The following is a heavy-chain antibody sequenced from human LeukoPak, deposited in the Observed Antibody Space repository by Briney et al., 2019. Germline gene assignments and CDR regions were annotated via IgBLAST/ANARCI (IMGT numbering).Heavy chain of an antibody. D-gene: IGHD4-11*01. J-gene: IGHJ5*02. CDR2: IVVGSGNT. CDR3: APEFMMTTGFAP. CDR1: DLSLTSTCA. V-gene: IGHV1-58*01. Sequence: SEIISCKPFDLSLTSTCAEERERQARGQRVEWIGWIVVGSGNTNYAQKFRERVTFTRDMSTNTAYMDLSSLRSDDTAVYYCAPEFMMTTGFAPWGQGTLVTISS.